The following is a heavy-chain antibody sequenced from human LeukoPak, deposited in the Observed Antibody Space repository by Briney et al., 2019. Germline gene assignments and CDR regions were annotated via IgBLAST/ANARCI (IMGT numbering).Heavy chain of an antibody. J-gene: IGHJ4*02. V-gene: IGHV1-69*05. Sequence: SVKVSFKTPGVPFSSYAISWVRPAPGQGLEWMGRIIPIFGTANYAQKFQGRVTITTDESTSTAYMELSSLRSEDTAVYYCAAGLSKHPGEGYYFDYWGQGTLVTVSS. D-gene: IGHD3-16*01. CDR3: AAGLSKHPGEGYYFDY. CDR2: IIPIFGTA. CDR1: GVPFSSYA.